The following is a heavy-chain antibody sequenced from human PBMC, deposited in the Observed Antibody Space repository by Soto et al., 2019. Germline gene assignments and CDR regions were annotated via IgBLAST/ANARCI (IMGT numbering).Heavy chain of an antibody. CDR2: ISGSGGST. CDR3: AMVQLWSPRLYYYYYYGMDV. J-gene: IGHJ6*02. CDR1: GFTFSSYA. V-gene: IGHV3-23*01. D-gene: IGHD5-18*01. Sequence: EVQLLESGGGLVQPGGSLRLSCAASGFTFSSYAMSWVRQAPGKGLEWVSAISGSGGSTYYADSVKGRFTISRDNSKNTLYLQMNSLRAEDTAVYYCAMVQLWSPRLYYYYYYGMDVWGQGTTVTVSS.